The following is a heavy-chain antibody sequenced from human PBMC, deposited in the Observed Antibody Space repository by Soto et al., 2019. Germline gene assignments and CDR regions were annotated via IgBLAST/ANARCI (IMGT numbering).Heavy chain of an antibody. V-gene: IGHV3-74*01. CDR2: INGDGSST. J-gene: IGHJ3*02. Sequence: GGSLRLSCAASGFTFSSYWMHWVRQAPGKGLVWVSRINGDGSSTSYADSVKGRFTISRDNAKNTLYLQMNSLRAEDTAVYYCAREPQYSSSLDAFDIWGQGTMVTVSS. CDR3: AREPQYSSSLDAFDI. D-gene: IGHD6-13*01. CDR1: GFTFSSYW.